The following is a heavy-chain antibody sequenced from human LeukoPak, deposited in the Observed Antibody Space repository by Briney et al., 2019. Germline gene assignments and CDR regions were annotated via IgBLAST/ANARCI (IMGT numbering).Heavy chain of an antibody. D-gene: IGHD6-19*01. Sequence: SETLSLTCTVSGGSISSSSYYWGWIRQPPGEGLEWIVSIYYSGSTYYNPSLKSRVTVSVDTSKNQFSLKLSSVTAADTAVYYCARDLGSYSSGWYYFDYWGQGTLVTVSS. V-gene: IGHV4-39*07. CDR2: IYYSGST. J-gene: IGHJ4*02. CDR3: ARDLGSYSSGWYYFDY. CDR1: GGSISSSSYY.